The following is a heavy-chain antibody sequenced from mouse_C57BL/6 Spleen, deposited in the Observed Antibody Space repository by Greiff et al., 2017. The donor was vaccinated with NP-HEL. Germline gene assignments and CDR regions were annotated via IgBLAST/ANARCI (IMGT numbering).Heavy chain of an antibody. CDR2: INPNNGGT. D-gene: IGHD1-3*01. CDR1: GYTFTDYY. J-gene: IGHJ2*01. Sequence: EVQLQQSGPELVKPGASVKISCKASGYTFTDYYMNWVKQSHGKSLEWIGDINPNNGGTSYNQKFKGKATLTVDKSSSTAYMELRSLTSEDSAVYYCARSSPGILDFDYWGQGTTLTVSS. V-gene: IGHV1-26*01. CDR3: ARSSPGILDFDY.